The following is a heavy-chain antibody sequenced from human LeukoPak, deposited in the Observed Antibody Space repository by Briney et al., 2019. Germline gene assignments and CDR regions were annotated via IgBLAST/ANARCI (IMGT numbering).Heavy chain of an antibody. CDR2: IYYSGST. Sequence: PSETLSLTCTVSGGSISSSSYYWGWIRQPPGKGLEWIGSIYYSGSTYYNPYLKSRVTISVDTSKNQFSLKLSSVTAADTAVYYCARAWIAAAGTVYFQHWGQGTLVTVSS. J-gene: IGHJ1*01. D-gene: IGHD6-13*01. CDR3: ARAWIAAAGTVYFQH. V-gene: IGHV4-39*07. CDR1: GGSISSSSYY.